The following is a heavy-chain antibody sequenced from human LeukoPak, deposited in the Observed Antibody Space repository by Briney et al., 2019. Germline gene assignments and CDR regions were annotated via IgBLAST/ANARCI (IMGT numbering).Heavy chain of an antibody. J-gene: IGHJ6*02. D-gene: IGHD2-2*01. CDR3: ARRYCSSTSCMDV. V-gene: IGHV3-53*01. Sequence: GGSLRLSCAASGFTVSSNYMSWVRQAPGKGLEWVSVIYSGGSTYYADSVKGRFTISRDNSKNTLYLQMNSLRAEDTAVYHCARRYCSSTSCMDVWGQGTTVTVSS. CDR2: IYSGGST. CDR1: GFTVSSNY.